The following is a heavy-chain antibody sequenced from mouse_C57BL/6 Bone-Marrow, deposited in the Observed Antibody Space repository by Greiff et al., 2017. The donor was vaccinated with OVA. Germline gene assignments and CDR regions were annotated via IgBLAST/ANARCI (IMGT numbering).Heavy chain of an antibody. CDR2: IDPSDSET. J-gene: IGHJ2*01. Sequence: VQLQQPGAELVRPGSSVKLSCKASGYTFTSYWMHWVKQRPIQGLEWIGNIDPSDSETHYNQKFKDKATLTVDKSSSTAYMQLSSLTSEDSAVYYCARRGELRLRAWYYCDYWGQGTTLTVSS. CDR1: GYTFTSYW. CDR3: ARRGELRLRAWYYCDY. D-gene: IGHD3-2*02. V-gene: IGHV1-52*01.